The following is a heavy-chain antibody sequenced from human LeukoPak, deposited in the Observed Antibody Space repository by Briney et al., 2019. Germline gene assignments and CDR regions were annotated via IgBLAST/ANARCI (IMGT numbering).Heavy chain of an antibody. V-gene: IGHV4-39*07. D-gene: IGHD5-24*01. CDR2: VYYSGST. Sequence: KPSETLSLTCTVSNGSISRSSYYWGWIRQSPGKGLEWIGSVYYSGSTYYNPSLKSRVTISVDTSKSQFSLKVTSVTAADTAVYYCARDVGDGYNQFDYWGQGTLVTVSS. CDR1: NGSISRSSYY. J-gene: IGHJ4*02. CDR3: ARDVGDGYNQFDY.